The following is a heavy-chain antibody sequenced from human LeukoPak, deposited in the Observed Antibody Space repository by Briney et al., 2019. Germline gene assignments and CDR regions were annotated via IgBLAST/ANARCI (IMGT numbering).Heavy chain of an antibody. D-gene: IGHD2-15*01. CDR3: AKGQLVDYGMDV. CDR1: GFTFSSYA. J-gene: IGHJ6*02. Sequence: GRSLRLSCAASGFTFSSYAMHWVRQAPGKGLEWVAVMSYDGGHKYYADSVRGRFTISRDNSKNTLYLQMNSLRAEDTAVYYCAKGQLVDYGMDVWGQGTTVTVSS. CDR2: MSYDGGHK. V-gene: IGHV3-30*18.